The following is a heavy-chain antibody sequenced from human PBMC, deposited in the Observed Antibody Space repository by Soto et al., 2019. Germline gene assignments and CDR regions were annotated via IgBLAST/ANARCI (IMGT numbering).Heavy chain of an antibody. CDR2: ISWNSGSI. CDR3: AKDINDERGGAFDS. CDR1: GFTFADYA. D-gene: IGHD1-1*01. Sequence: EVQLVESGGGLVKPGRSLRLSCAASGFTFADYAMHWVRQAPGKGLEWVSGISWNSGSIGYEDSVKGRCTISRDNAKNPLDLQMNRLRAEDKALYYCAKDINDERGGAFDSWGQGTMVTVSS. J-gene: IGHJ3*02. V-gene: IGHV3-9*01.